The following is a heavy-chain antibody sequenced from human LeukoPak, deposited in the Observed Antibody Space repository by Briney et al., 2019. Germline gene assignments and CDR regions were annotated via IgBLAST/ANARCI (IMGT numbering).Heavy chain of an antibody. Sequence: PGGSLRLSCAASGFTVTSDYMSWVRQAPGKGLEWVSAISGSGGSTYYADSVKGRFTISRDNSKNTLYLQMNSLRAEDTAVYYCAKVNSGSFDYWGQGTLVTVSS. CDR1: GFTVTSDY. D-gene: IGHD1-26*01. CDR2: ISGSGGST. CDR3: AKVNSGSFDY. J-gene: IGHJ4*02. V-gene: IGHV3-23*01.